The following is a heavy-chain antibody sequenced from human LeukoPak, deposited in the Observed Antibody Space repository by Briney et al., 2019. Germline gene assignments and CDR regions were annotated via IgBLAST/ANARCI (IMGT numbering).Heavy chain of an antibody. J-gene: IGHJ3*02. CDR2: IYEGGDI. CDR1: GFTVRRTF. D-gene: IGHD3/OR15-3a*01. Sequence: PGWALRLSCASLGFTVRRTFMRGVRQAPWKGLEWVSVIYEGGDIYYADSVRGRFAISRDNSKNTVYLQMNGLRGEDTAVYYCARDPSGTGTGFDIWGQGTMVTVSS. CDR3: ARDPSGTGTGFDI. V-gene: IGHV3-66*01.